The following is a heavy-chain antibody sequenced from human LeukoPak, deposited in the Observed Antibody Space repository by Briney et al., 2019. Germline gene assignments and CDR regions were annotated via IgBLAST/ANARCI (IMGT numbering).Heavy chain of an antibody. V-gene: IGHV4-39*01. CDR3: ASPTPRYYYDSSGYSHDAFDI. CDR1: GGSISSSSYY. CDR2: VCYSGST. Sequence: PSETLSLTCTVSGGSISSSSYYWGWIRQPPGKGLEWIGSVCYSGSTYYNPSLRRRATISVDTSKKQFSLKMSSVPASGSTVYSCASPTPRYYYDSSGYSHDAFDIWGQGTMVTVSS. J-gene: IGHJ3*02. D-gene: IGHD3-22*01.